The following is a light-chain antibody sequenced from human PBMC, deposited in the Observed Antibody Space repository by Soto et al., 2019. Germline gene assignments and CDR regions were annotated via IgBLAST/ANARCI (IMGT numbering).Light chain of an antibody. CDR3: SSYISSGTRV. CDR1: SSDVGGYNS. Sequence: QSALTQPASVSGSPGQSITISCTGTSSDVGGYNSVSWYQQHPGKAPQLMIYDVSYRPSGVSDRFSGSKSGNTASLTISGLQAEDEADYYCSSYISSGTRVFDGGTQLTVL. CDR2: DVS. J-gene: IGLJ3*02. V-gene: IGLV2-14*03.